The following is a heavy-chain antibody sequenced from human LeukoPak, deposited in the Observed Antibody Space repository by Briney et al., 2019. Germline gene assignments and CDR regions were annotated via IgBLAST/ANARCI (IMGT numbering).Heavy chain of an antibody. V-gene: IGHV3-30*02. CDR1: GFTFSSYG. J-gene: IGHJ3*02. CDR3: AKDVAVAGSDAFDI. Sequence: GGSLRLSCAASGFTFSSYGMHWVRQAPGKGLEWVAFIRYDGSNKYYADSVKGRFTISRDNAKNSLYLQMNSLRAEDTALYYCAKDVAVAGSDAFDIWGQGTMVTVSS. CDR2: IRYDGSNK. D-gene: IGHD6-19*01.